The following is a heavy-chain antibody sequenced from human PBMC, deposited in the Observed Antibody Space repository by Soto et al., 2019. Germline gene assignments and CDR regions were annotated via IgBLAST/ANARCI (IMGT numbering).Heavy chain of an antibody. V-gene: IGHV4-30-2*06. CDR2: IYQSGST. D-gene: IGHD2-2*01. J-gene: IGHJ5*02. CDR1: GGSISSGAYS. CDR3: ARDNSGCSNSDCYLSGWFDP. Sequence: QLQLRESGAGLVKPSETLSLTCTVSGGSISSGAYSWTWIRQSPGKGPEWLGFIYQSGSTYYSPSLKSRVSISIDKSKNQLSLNLRSVTAADTAVYYCARDNSGCSNSDCYLSGWFDPWGQGTLVTVSS.